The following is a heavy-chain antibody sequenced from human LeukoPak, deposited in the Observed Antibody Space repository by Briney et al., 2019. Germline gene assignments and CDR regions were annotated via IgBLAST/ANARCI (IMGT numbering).Heavy chain of an antibody. CDR3: ASGGYCSSTSCSPDY. D-gene: IGHD2-2*01. V-gene: IGHV3-30*01. CDR1: GFTFSSYA. Sequence: PGRSLRLSCAASGFTFSSYAMHWVRRAPGKGLEWVAVISYDGSNKYYADSVKGRFTISRDNSKNTLYLQMNSLRAEDTAVYYCASGGYCSSTSCSPDYWGQGTLVTVSS. CDR2: ISYDGSNK. J-gene: IGHJ4*02.